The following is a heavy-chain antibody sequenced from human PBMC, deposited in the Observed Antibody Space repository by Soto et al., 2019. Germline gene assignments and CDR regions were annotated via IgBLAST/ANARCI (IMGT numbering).Heavy chain of an antibody. CDR2: ISYLGGHE. D-gene: IGHD5-12*01. Sequence: QEQLVESGGGVVQPGGSLRLSCAASGFTFSSYAMHWVRQAPGEGLQWVASISYLGGHERYSDSVKGRFAISRDTSKNALYLQLDSRRAGDTAVFYCARGPYDNDAFDVWGQGTMVTVSS. J-gene: IGHJ3*01. V-gene: IGHV3-33*05. CDR1: GFTFSSYA. CDR3: ARGPYDNDAFDV.